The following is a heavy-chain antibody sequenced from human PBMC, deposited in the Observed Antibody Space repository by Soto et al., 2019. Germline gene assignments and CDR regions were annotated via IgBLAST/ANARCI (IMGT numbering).Heavy chain of an antibody. CDR1: GGTFSSYA. J-gene: IGHJ4*02. CDR2: IIPIFGTA. V-gene: IGHV1-69*13. CDR3: ATPRLYSSGWYVPFDY. Sequence: SLKVSCKASGGTFSSYAISWVRQAPGQGLEWMGGIIPIFGTANYAQKFQGRVTITADESTSTAYMELSSLRSEDTAVYYCATPRLYSSGWYVPFDYWGQGTLVTVSS. D-gene: IGHD6-19*01.